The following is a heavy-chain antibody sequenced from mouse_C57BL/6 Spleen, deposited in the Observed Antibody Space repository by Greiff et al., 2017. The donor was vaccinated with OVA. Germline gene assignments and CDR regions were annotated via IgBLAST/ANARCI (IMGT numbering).Heavy chain of an antibody. CDR1: GFTFSDYG. J-gene: IGHJ4*01. CDR2: ISSGSRTI. CDR3: ARGPSYAMDY. Sequence: EVNLVESGGGLVKPGGSLKLSCAASGFTFSDYGMHWVRQAPEKGLEWVAYISSGSRTIYYADTVKGRFTISRDNAKNTLFLQMTSLRSEDTAMYYCARGPSYAMDYWGQGTSVTVSS. V-gene: IGHV5-17*01.